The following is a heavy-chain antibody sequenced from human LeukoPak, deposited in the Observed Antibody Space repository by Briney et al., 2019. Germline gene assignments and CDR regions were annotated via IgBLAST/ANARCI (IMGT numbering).Heavy chain of an antibody. CDR1: GFTVSSSY. Sequence: GGSVRLSCAASGFTVSSSYMIWVRQAPGKGLEWVSAITGSGGTTYYADSVKGRFTISRDNSKNTLYIQMNSLRAGDTAVYYCAKDRLGAILYFDYWGQGTLVTVSS. CDR3: AKDRLGAILYFDY. V-gene: IGHV3-23*01. D-gene: IGHD1-26*01. J-gene: IGHJ4*02. CDR2: ITGSGGTT.